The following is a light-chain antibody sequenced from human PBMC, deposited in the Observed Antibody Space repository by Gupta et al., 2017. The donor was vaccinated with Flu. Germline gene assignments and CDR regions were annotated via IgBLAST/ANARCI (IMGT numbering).Light chain of an antibody. J-gene: IGKJ2*02. CDR2: AAS. CDR1: ENISSH. CDR3: QQSVNTPCT. V-gene: IGKV1-39*01. Sequence: DIQMTHSPSSLSASVGDRVIITCRASENISSHDLNWYQQKPGKAPKVLIYAASRGKSGVPSRFSGSGCGTDFTLTINRRQPEDCANYYCQQSVNTPCTFGQGTXLDMK.